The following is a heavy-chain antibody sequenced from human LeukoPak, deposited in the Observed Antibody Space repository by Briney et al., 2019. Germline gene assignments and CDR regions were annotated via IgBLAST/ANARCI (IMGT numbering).Heavy chain of an antibody. Sequence: GGSLRLSCAASGFTFSRYAMNWVREAPGKGRECGSSLCPIDDSAYYAQSVRGRFTISRDNSKNPVSLQMNRLGAEDTAVYYCAKDTRSVGGARNAFDVWGQGTMVTVSS. CDR1: GFTFSRYA. V-gene: IGHV3-23*05. J-gene: IGHJ3*01. CDR2: LCPIDDSA. D-gene: IGHD2-21*01. CDR3: AKDTRSVGGARNAFDV.